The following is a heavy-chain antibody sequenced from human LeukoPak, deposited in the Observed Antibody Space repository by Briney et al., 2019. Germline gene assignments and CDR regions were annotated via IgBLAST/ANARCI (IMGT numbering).Heavy chain of an antibody. D-gene: IGHD2-15*01. CDR2: INHSGST. V-gene: IGHV4-39*07. Sequence: SETLSLTCTVSGDSISSSSYYWSWIRQPPGKGLEWIGEINHSGSTNYNASLKSRVTISVDTSKNQFSLKLSSVTAADTAVYYCAREEDCSGGICYLGNAFDIWGQGTMVTVSS. J-gene: IGHJ3*02. CDR1: GDSISSSSYY. CDR3: AREEDCSGGICYLGNAFDI.